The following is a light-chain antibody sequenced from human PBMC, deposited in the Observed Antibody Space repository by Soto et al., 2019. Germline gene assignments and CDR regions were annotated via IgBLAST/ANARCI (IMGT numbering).Light chain of an antibody. V-gene: IGKV3-15*01. J-gene: IGKJ5*01. CDR3: QQYNNSPIT. CDR1: QSVGNN. CDR2: GAS. Sequence: MTQSPATLPVSPGERASLSCWASQSVGNNLAWYRQKPGQAPRLLVYGASTRATGVPARFSGSGSGTEFTLIISSLPSEDFEVYYCQQYNNSPITFGQGTRLEIK.